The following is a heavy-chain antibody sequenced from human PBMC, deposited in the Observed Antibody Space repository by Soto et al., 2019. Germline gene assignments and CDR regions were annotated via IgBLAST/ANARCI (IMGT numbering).Heavy chain of an antibody. CDR1: GFTFSSYS. Sequence: EVQLVESGGGLVKPGGSLRLSCAASGFTFSSYSMNWVRQAPGKGLEWVSSISSSSSYIYYADSVQGRFTISRDNAKNSLYLQMNRLRAEDTTVYYCARARGAVTTLVDYWGQGTLVTVSS. J-gene: IGHJ4*02. CDR3: ARARGAVTTLVDY. D-gene: IGHD4-17*01. CDR2: ISSSSSYI. V-gene: IGHV3-21*01.